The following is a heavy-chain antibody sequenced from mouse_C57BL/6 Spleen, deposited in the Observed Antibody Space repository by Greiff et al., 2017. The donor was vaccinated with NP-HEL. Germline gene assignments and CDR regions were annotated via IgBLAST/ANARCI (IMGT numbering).Heavy chain of an antibody. Sequence: EVKLQESGGGLVQPGGSMKLSCVASGFTFSNYWMNWVRQSPEKGLEWVAQIRLKSDNYATHYAESVKGRLTISRDDSKSSVYLQMNNLRAEDTGIYYCTGDGGYYWGQGTTLTVSS. CDR3: TGDGGYY. V-gene: IGHV6-3*01. CDR2: IRLKSDNYAT. CDR1: GFTFSNYW. J-gene: IGHJ2*01.